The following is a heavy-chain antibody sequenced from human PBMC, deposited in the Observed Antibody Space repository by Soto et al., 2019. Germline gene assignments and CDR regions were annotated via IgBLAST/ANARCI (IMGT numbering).Heavy chain of an antibody. Sequence: QVQLVQSGAEVKKPGASVKVSCKASGYTFTCYDINWVRQATGQGPEWMGWMNPNSGDTHYAQTFQGRVTMTRNTSISTAYMELSSLRSEDTAMYYCARWYGGNSGDYWGQGTLVTVSS. V-gene: IGHV1-8*01. J-gene: IGHJ4*02. CDR1: GYTFTCYD. CDR3: ARWYGGNSGDY. CDR2: MNPNSGDT. D-gene: IGHD2-21*02.